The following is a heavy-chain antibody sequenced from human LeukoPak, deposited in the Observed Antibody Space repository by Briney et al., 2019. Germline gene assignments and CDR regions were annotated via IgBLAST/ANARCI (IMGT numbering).Heavy chain of an antibody. CDR3: ARGKVGFPLDY. J-gene: IGHJ4*02. D-gene: IGHD3-10*01. V-gene: IGHV4-61*02. Sequence: SETLSLTCTVSGGSISSGSYYWSWIRQPAGKGLEWIGRIYTSGSTNYNPSLKSRVTISVDTSKNQFSLKLSSGTAADTAVYYCARGKVGFPLDYWGQGTLVTVSS. CDR2: IYTSGST. CDR1: GGSISSGSYY.